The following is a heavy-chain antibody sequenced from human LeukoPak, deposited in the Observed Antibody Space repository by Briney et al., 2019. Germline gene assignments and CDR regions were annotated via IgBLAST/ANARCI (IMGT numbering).Heavy chain of an antibody. CDR1: GFTFSSYE. V-gene: IGHV3-48*03. CDR2: ISSSGSTK. CDR3: ARDGLRYFGRGWFDP. D-gene: IGHD3-9*01. J-gene: IGHJ5*02. Sequence: GGSLRLSCAASGFTFSSYEMNWVRQAPGKGLEWVSYISSSGSTKYYADSVKGRFTISRDNSMNTLYLQMNSLRAEDTAVYYCARDGLRYFGRGWFDPWGQGTLVTVSS.